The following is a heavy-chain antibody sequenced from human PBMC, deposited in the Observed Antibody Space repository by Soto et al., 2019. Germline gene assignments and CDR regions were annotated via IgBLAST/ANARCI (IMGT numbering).Heavy chain of an antibody. D-gene: IGHD5-18*01. CDR1: GGYISSSSYY. CDR2: IYYSGST. CDR3: ARRRIQLFPVGNYGMDV. Sequence: PETLSLTCTVSGGYISSSSYYWGWIRQPPGKGLGWIGSIYYSGSTYYNPSLKSRVTISVDTSKNQFSLKLSSVTAAGTAVYYCARRRIQLFPVGNYGMDVWGQGTTVTVSS. V-gene: IGHV4-39*01. J-gene: IGHJ6*02.